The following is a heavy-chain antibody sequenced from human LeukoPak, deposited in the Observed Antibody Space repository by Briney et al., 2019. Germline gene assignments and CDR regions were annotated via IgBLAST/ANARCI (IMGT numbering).Heavy chain of an antibody. D-gene: IGHD1-26*01. CDR1: GGSISSYY. CDR3: ARYYRNGPLDY. V-gene: IGHV4-59*08. J-gene: IGHJ4*02. Sequence: PSETLSLTCTVSGGSISSYYWSWIRQPPGKGLEWIGYIYYSGSTNYNPSLKSRVTISVDTSKNQFSLKLSSVTAADTAVFYCARYYRNGPLDYWGQGTLVTVSS. CDR2: IYYSGST.